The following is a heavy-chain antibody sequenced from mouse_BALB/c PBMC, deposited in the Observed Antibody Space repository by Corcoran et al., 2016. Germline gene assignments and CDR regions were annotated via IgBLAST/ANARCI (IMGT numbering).Heavy chain of an antibody. D-gene: IGHD4-1*01. CDR1: GFSLRTSGMS. CDR2: IWWNDDK. Sequence: VTLKESGPGILQPSQTLSLTCSFSGFSLRTSGMSVGWIRQPSGKGLEWLAHIWWNDDKRYDTALKSRLTISKDTSNNQVFLKIASVVTADTATYYCARIFWDGFAYWGQGTLVTVSA. V-gene: IGHV8-11*01. CDR3: ARIFWDGFAY. J-gene: IGHJ3*01.